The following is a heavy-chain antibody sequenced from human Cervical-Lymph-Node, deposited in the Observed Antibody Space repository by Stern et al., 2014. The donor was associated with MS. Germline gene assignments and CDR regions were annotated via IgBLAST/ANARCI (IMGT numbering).Heavy chain of an antibody. CDR3: ARALAASLYAMDV. J-gene: IGHJ6*02. D-gene: IGHD6-13*01. Sequence: QVQLVQSGAEVKKPGASVRVSCKASGYTFTSYLMHWVRQAPGQRLEWMGIINPGGGSTTYAQKFQGRVTLTRDTSTRTVYMQLSNLRSEDTAVYYCARALAASLYAMDVWGQGTTVTVSS. V-gene: IGHV1-46*01. CDR2: INPGGGST. CDR1: GYTFTSYL.